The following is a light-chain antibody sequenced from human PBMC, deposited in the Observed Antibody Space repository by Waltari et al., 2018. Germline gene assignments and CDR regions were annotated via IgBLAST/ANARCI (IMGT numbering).Light chain of an antibody. CDR1: SSYVGAYNY. CDR3: SSYTTSGTLI. CDR2: AVT. J-gene: IGLJ2*01. Sequence: QSALTQPASVSGSPGQSLTISCTGTSSYVGAYNYVPWYQQHPGKPPQLIIYAVTKRPSGVSNRFSGSKSGTTASLTISGLQAEDEADFYCSSYTTSGTLIFGGGTKLTVL. V-gene: IGLV2-14*03.